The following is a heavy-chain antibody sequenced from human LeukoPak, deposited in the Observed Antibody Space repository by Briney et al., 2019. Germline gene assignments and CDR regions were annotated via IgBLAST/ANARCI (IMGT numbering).Heavy chain of an antibody. CDR3: ARLRFLEWFSPGRGFDY. CDR2: INHSGST. CDR1: GGSISSSSYY. D-gene: IGHD3-3*01. Sequence: SETLSLTCTVSGGSISSSSYYWGWIRQPPGKGLEWIGEINHSGSTNYNPSLKSRVTISVDTSKNQFSLKLSSVTAADTAVYYCARLRFLEWFSPGRGFDYWGQGTLVTVSS. J-gene: IGHJ4*02. V-gene: IGHV4-39*07.